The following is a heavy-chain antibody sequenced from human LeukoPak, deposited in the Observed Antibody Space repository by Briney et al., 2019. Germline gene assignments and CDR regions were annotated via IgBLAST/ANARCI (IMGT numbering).Heavy chain of an antibody. CDR2: FDPEDGET. CDR1: GYTLTELS. V-gene: IGHV1-24*01. CDR3: AREEWGSAMIDY. J-gene: IGHJ4*02. D-gene: IGHD3-10*01. Sequence: ASVKVSCKVSGYTLTELSMHWVRQAPGKGLEWMGGFDPEDGETIYAQKFQGRVAMTEDTSTDTAYMELSSLRAEDTAVYYCAREEWGSAMIDYWGQGTLVTVSS.